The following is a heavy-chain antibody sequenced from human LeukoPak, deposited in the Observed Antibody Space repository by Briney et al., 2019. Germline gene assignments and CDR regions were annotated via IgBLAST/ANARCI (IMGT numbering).Heavy chain of an antibody. Sequence: SETLSLTCAVYGGSFSGYYWSWVRQPPGKGLEWIGEIYHSGSTNYNPSLKSRVTISVDKSKNQFSLKLSSVTAADTAVYYCATGAHYFGSWGQGTLVTVSS. D-gene: IGHD3-10*01. V-gene: IGHV4-34*01. J-gene: IGHJ4*02. CDR2: IYHSGST. CDR1: GGSFSGYY. CDR3: ATGAHYFGS.